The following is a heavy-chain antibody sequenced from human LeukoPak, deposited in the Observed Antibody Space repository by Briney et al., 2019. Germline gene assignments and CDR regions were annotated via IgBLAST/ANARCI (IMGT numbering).Heavy chain of an antibody. J-gene: IGHJ4*02. D-gene: IGHD3-22*01. V-gene: IGHV3-23*01. Sequence: HPGGSLRLSCAASGFTFSDYYMSWIRQAPGKGLEWVSAISGSGGSTYYADSVKGRFTISRDNSKNTLYLQMNSLRAEDTAVYYCAKTPLGYYYDSSGYYVGVFDYWGQGTLVTVSS. CDR3: AKTPLGYYYDSSGYYVGVFDY. CDR1: GFTFSDYY. CDR2: ISGSGGST.